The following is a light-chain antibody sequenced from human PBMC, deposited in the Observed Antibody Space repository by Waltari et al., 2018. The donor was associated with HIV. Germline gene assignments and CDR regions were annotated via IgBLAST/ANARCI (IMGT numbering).Light chain of an antibody. V-gene: IGKV1-39*01. CDR1: QGISRY. J-gene: IGKJ1*01. Sequence: IRVTQSPSSLSASVGDTVNITCRASQGISRYLSWYQQKPGKAPRPLVYAASSLHSGVPSRFSGSGSGTDFSLTISNLQPDDFATYYCQQYSSYSWTFGQGTRLEIK. CDR2: AAS. CDR3: QQYSSYSWT.